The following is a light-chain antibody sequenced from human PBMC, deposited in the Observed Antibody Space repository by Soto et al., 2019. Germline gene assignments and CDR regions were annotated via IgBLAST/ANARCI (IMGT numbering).Light chain of an antibody. CDR3: SSYTSSSTHV. Sequence: QSALTQPASVSGSPGQSITISCTGSSSDVGAYNFVSWYQQHPGKVPRLMIFDVSSRPSGVSDRFSGSKSGNTASLTISGLQAEDGGDYYCSSYTSSSTHVFGSGTKLTVL. CDR1: SSDVGAYNF. J-gene: IGLJ1*01. CDR2: DVS. V-gene: IGLV2-14*03.